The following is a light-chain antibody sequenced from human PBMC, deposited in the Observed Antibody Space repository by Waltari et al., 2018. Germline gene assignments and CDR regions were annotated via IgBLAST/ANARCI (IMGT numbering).Light chain of an antibody. CDR3: SAWDNSLSSGL. Sequence: QSVLTQPPSASGAPGQRVTISCTGSSSNIGAGYYVSWYQQFPGTAPKLLIYENNKRPSGASDRVSGSKSGTSASLTITGLQSEDEADYYCSAWDNSLSSGLFGGGTRLTVL. V-gene: IGLV1-40*01. CDR1: SSNIGAGYY. J-gene: IGLJ2*01. CDR2: ENN.